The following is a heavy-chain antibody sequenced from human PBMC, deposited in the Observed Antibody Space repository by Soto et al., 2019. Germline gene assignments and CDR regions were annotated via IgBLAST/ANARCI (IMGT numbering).Heavy chain of an antibody. CDR2: IWYDGSNK. CDR1: GFTFSSYG. V-gene: IGHV3-33*01. D-gene: IGHD2-2*01. Sequence: QVQLVESGGGVVQPGRSLRLSCAASGFTFSSYGMHWVRQAPGKGLEWVAVIWYDGSNKYYADSVKGRFTISRDNSKNTLYLQMNGLRAEDTAVYYCARAPSYQLAPTLYYYYGMDVWGQGTTVTVSS. CDR3: ARAPSYQLAPTLYYYYGMDV. J-gene: IGHJ6*02.